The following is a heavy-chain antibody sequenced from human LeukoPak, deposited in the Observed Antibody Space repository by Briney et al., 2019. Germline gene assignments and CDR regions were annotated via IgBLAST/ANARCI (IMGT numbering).Heavy chain of an antibody. CDR1: GSTFSSYW. CDR2: IKQDGSEK. D-gene: IGHD2-15*01. J-gene: IGHJ4*02. V-gene: IGHV3-7*03. CDR3: AREVYSHDY. Sequence: GGSLRLSCAASGSTFSSYWMSWVRQAPGKGLEWVANIKQDGSEKYYVDSVKGRFTISRDNAKNSLYLQMNSLRAEDTAVYYCAREVYSHDYWGQGTLVTVSS.